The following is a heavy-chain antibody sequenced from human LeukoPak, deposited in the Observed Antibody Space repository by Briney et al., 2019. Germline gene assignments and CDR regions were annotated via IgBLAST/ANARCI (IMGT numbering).Heavy chain of an antibody. V-gene: IGHV1-8*01. D-gene: IGHD3-9*01. Sequence: ASVKVSCKASGYTFTSYDINWVRQATGQGLEWMGWMNPNCGNTGYAQKFQGRVTMTRNTSISTAYMELSSLRSEDTAVYYCARSVRGYAILTGYYTNDYWGQGTLVTVPS. CDR3: ARSVRGYAILTGYYTNDY. J-gene: IGHJ4*02. CDR2: MNPNCGNT. CDR1: GYTFTSYD.